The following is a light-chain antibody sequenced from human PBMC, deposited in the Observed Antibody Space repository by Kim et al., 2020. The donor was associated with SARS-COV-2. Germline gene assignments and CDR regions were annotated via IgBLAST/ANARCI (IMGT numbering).Light chain of an antibody. J-gene: IGLJ2*01. CDR2: GRN. V-gene: IGLV3-19*01. CDR1: SLRSYY. Sequence: SSELTQDPAVSVALGQTVRITCQGDSLRSYYATWYQQRPRQAPVLVIYGRNNRPSGISDRFSGSSSGNTASLTISGAQAEDEADFYWQSRDSGGNVLLGGGTQLTVL. CDR3: QSRDSGGNVL.